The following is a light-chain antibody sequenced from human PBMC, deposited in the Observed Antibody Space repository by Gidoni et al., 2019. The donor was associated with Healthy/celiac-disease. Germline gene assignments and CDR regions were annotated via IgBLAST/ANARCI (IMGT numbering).Light chain of an antibody. V-gene: IGKV1-39*01. CDR3: QQSFSTPGT. CDR2: AAS. CDR1: QSISSY. Sequence: DIQMTQSPSALSASVGDRVTITCRASQSISSYLNWYQQKLGNAPKLLIYAASSLQSGVPSRFSGSGSGTDFTLTISSLQPEDFATYYCQQSFSTPGTFGQGTKLEIK. J-gene: IGKJ2*01.